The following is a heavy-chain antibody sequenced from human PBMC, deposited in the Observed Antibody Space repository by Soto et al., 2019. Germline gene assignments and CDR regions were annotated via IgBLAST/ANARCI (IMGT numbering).Heavy chain of an antibody. Sequence: PSETLSLTCAVYGGSFSGYYWSWIRQPPGKGLEWIGEINHSGSTNYNPSLKSRVTISVDTSKNQFSLKLSSVTAADTAVYYCARGPRRFDRRFDYWGQGTLVTVSS. CDR2: INHSGST. CDR3: ARGPRRFDRRFDY. J-gene: IGHJ4*02. CDR1: GGSFSGYY. V-gene: IGHV4-34*01. D-gene: IGHD3-10*01.